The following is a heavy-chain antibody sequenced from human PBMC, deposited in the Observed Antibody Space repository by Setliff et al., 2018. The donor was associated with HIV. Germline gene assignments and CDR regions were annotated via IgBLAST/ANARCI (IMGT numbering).Heavy chain of an antibody. CDR1: GGSISSHY. CDR3: ARVKAGPYYYYYMDV. V-gene: IGHV4-4*07. J-gene: IGHJ6*03. Sequence: SETLSLTCTVSGGSISSHYWSWIRQPAGKGLEWIGRIYTSGSTNYNPSLKSRVTISVDTSKNQFSLKLSSVTAADTAVYYCARVKAGPYYYYYMDVWGKGTTVTVSS. CDR2: IYTSGST. D-gene: IGHD6-13*01.